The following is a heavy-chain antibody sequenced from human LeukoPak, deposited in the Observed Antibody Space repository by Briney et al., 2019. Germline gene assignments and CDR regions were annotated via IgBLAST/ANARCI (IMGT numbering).Heavy chain of an antibody. D-gene: IGHD3-10*01. CDR3: AKSNGSGLVDI. J-gene: IGHJ3*02. CDR1: GGSISSNNYY. Sequence: SETLSLTCTVSGGSISSNNYYWGWIRQPPGKGLEWIGSVHYSGSSYYNPSLKSRLTISVDTSKNQFSLKLNSVTAADTAVYYCAKSNGSGLVDIWGQGTMVTVSS. V-gene: IGHV4-39*07. CDR2: VHYSGSS.